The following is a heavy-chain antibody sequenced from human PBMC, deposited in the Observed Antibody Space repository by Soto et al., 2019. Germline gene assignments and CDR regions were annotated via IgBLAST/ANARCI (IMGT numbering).Heavy chain of an antibody. CDR3: ARVGLTMVRTVMTYYGRDV. V-gene: IGHV4-4*07. CDR2: IYTSGST. Sequence: WRPLSLSFTVSGGSSSSYYWSWIRQPAGKGLEWIGRIYTSGSTNYNPSLKSRVTMSVDTSKNQFSLKLSSVTAADTAVYYCARVGLTMVRTVMTYYGRDVWRQGTALPV. J-gene: IGHJ6*02. CDR1: GGSSSSYY. D-gene: IGHD3-10*01.